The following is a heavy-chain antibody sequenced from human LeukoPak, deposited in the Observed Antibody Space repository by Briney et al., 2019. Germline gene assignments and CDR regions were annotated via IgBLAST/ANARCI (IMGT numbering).Heavy chain of an antibody. V-gene: IGHV4-4*07. CDR1: GGSIRSYY. J-gene: IGHJ6*02. CDR3: ARDEGGTSSGWTREYYYGMDV. D-gene: IGHD6-19*01. Sequence: PSETLSLTCTVSGGSIRSYYWSWIRQPAGKGLEWIGRVYSSGSTDYNPSLKSRVTISIDTSKNQFSLKLSSVTAADTAVYYCARDEGGTSSGWTREYYYGMDVWGQGTTVTVSS. CDR2: VYSSGST.